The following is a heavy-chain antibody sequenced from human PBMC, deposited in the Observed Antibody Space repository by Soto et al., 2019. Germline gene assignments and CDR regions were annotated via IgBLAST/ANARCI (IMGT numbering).Heavy chain of an antibody. D-gene: IGHD3-22*01. CDR1: GFTFSSYA. J-gene: IGHJ4*02. V-gene: IGHV3-23*01. CDR3: AKCTYYYDSSGYYDY. CDR2: ISGSGGST. Sequence: EVQLLESGGGLVQPGGSLRLSCAASGFTFSSYAMSWVRQAPGKGLEWVSAISGSGGSTYYADSVKGRFTISRDNSKNALYLQMNSLRAEDTAVYYCAKCTYYYDSSGYYDYWGQGTLVTVSS.